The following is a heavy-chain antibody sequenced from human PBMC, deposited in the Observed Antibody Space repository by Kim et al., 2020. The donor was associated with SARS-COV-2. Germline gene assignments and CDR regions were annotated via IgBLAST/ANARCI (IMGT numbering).Heavy chain of an antibody. CDR3: AKVYGSGTNGMYV. D-gene: IGHD3-10*01. CDR1: GFTFSSHA. Sequence: GGSLRLSCVASGFTFSSHAMRWVRQTPGKGLEWVSAISGSSTTTYYADSVKGRFTTSRDNSKNTLYLQMNSLRAEDTAVYYCAKVYGSGTNGMYVWGQGTTGTVSS. J-gene: IGHJ6*02. CDR2: ISGSSTTT. V-gene: IGHV3-23*01.